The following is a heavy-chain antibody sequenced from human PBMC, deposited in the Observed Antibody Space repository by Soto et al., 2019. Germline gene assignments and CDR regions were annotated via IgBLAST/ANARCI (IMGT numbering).Heavy chain of an antibody. J-gene: IGHJ5*02. Sequence: SETLYLTCNVSNGSLYFYYWSWIRQPPGKELEWIDNIYYRGTTNCNPSLQGRVTMSIDTSKNQFSLMLTSVTAADTAVYYCTRVATAVPSWGRGVLVTVSS. V-gene: IGHV4-59*12. CDR3: TRVATAVPS. CDR1: NGSLYFYY. D-gene: IGHD5-18*01. CDR2: IYYRGTT.